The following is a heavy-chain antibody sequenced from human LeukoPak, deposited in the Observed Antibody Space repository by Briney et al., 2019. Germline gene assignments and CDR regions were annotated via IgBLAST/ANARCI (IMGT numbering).Heavy chain of an antibody. CDR2: ISSSSSYI. CDR1: GFTFGSYS. Sequence: GGSLRLSCAASGFTFGSYSMNWARQAPGKGLEWVSFISSSSSYIYYADSVKGRFTISRDNAKNSLYLQMNSLRAEDTAVYYCARDGEYYYDSSGYYFDYWGQGTLVTVSS. D-gene: IGHD3-22*01. V-gene: IGHV3-21*01. J-gene: IGHJ4*02. CDR3: ARDGEYYYDSSGYYFDY.